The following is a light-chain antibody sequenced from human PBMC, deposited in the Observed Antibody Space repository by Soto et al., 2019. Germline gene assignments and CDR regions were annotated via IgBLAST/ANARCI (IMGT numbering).Light chain of an antibody. Sequence: EIVLTQSPGTLSLSPGERVTLSCRASQSVSSSYLAWYQHKPGQAPRLLIYGASSRATGIPHRFSGSGSGTDFTLTISRLEPEDFAVYYCQQYGSSPPYSFGQGTKLEIK. CDR2: GAS. CDR3: QQYGSSPPYS. V-gene: IGKV3-20*01. CDR1: QSVSSSY. J-gene: IGKJ2*01.